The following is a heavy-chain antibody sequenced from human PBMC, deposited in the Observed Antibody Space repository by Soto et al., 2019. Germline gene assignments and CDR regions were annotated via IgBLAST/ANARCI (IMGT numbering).Heavy chain of an antibody. V-gene: IGHV3-15*01. J-gene: IGHJ6*03. Sequence: GGSLRLSCAASGFTFSNAWMSWVRQAPGKGLEWVGRIKSKTDGGTTDYAAPGKGRFTISRDDSKNTLYLQMNSLKTEDTAVYYCTSTVTTFYYYYYMDVWGKGTTVTVSS. CDR1: GFTFSNAW. D-gene: IGHD4-4*01. CDR2: IKSKTDGGTT. CDR3: TSTVTTFYYYYYMDV.